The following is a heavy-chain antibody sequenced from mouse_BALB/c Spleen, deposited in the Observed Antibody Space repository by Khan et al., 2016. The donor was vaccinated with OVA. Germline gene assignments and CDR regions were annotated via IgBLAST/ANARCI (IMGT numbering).Heavy chain of an antibody. Sequence: QIQLVQSGPELKKPGETVQISCKASGFTFTNYGMNWVKQAPGKGLKWMGWINTYTGEPTFADDFKGRFAFSLETSASTAYLLINSLKNEDTATYFCARVGYNGTMDCWGQGTSVTVSS. D-gene: IGHD2-14*01. CDR2: INTYTGEP. CDR1: GFTFTNYG. V-gene: IGHV9-3-1*01. J-gene: IGHJ4*01. CDR3: ARVGYNGTMDC.